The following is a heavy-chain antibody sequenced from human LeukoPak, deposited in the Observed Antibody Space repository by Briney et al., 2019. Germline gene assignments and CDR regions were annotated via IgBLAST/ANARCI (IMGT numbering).Heavy chain of an antibody. J-gene: IGHJ3*02. D-gene: IGHD3-22*01. Sequence: SETLSLTCTVSGGSIGESSYYWGWIRQSPGKGLEWIGSISNSGSTHYNPSLKSRVTISVDTSKNQFSLKLSSVTAADTAVYYCARDTYDSSGYYPAYAFDIWGQGTMVTVSS. V-gene: IGHV4-39*07. CDR3: ARDTYDSSGYYPAYAFDI. CDR2: ISNSGST. CDR1: GGSIGESSYY.